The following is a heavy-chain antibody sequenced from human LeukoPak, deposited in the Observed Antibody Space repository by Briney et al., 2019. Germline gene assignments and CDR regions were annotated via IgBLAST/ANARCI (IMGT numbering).Heavy chain of an antibody. D-gene: IGHD5-24*01. V-gene: IGHV3-66*01. Sequence: QSGGSLRLSCAASGFTVSSNYMSWVRQAPGKGLEWVSVIYSGGSTYYADSVKGRFTISRDNSKNTLYLQMNSLRAEDTAVYYCARETLGRDGYDAGAFGIWGQGTMVTVSS. CDR2: IYSGGST. CDR3: ARETLGRDGYDAGAFGI. J-gene: IGHJ3*02. CDR1: GFTVSSNY.